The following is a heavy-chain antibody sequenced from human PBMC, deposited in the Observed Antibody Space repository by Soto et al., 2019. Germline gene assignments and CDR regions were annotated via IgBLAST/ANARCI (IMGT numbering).Heavy chain of an antibody. D-gene: IGHD2-2*01. V-gene: IGHV2-5*02. CDR1: GISLSTSGVG. CDR3: AHTVVPAATGGDWFDP. J-gene: IGHJ5*02. Sequence: QITWNESVPTLVKPTQPLTLTCTLAGISLSTSGVGVGWIRQPPGKALEWLAHIYWDDDKRYSPSLNSRLTIINDTSKKQVVLTMTNMERVDTATYYWAHTVVPAATGGDWFDPWGQGTLVTVSS. CDR2: IYWDDDK.